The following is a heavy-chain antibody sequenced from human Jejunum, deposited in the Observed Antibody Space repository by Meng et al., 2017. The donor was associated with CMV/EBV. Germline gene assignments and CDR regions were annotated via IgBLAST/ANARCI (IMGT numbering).Heavy chain of an antibody. Sequence: QVQLVQSGAEVKKPGASVKVSCKASGYTFTSYGISWVRQAPGQGLEWMGWISAYSGNTNYAQKLQDRVTMTTDTSTSTVYMELRSLRSDDTAVYYCARDGRYSSSSWADNDYWGQGTLVTVSS. D-gene: IGHD6-6*01. V-gene: IGHV1-18*01. J-gene: IGHJ4*02. CDR1: GYTFTSYG. CDR3: ARDGRYSSSSWADNDY. CDR2: ISAYSGNT.